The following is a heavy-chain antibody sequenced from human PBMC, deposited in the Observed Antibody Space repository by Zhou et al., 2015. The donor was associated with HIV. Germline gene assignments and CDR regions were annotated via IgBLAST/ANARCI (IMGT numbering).Heavy chain of an antibody. V-gene: IGHV1-69*06. D-gene: IGHD3-22*01. J-gene: IGHJ4*02. CDR3: ARDDSSGYHSFDY. CDR1: GGTFSSDG. CDR2: IIPMFGTV. Sequence: QVQLVQSGAEVKKPGSSVKLSCTASGGTFSSDGISWVRQAPGQGLEWMGGIIPMFGTVTYAQKFQGRVTFTADRSTSTAYMELRSLRSDDSAMYYCARDDSSGYHSFDYWGQGTLVTVSS.